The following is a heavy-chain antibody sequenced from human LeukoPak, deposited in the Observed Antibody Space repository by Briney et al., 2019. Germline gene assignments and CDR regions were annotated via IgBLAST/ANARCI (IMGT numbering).Heavy chain of an antibody. J-gene: IGHJ4*02. CDR2: ISGSGGST. CDR3: AKDLMMGSSWYYSDY. Sequence: GGSLRLSCAASGFTFSSYAMSWVRQAPGKGLEWVSAISGSGGSTYYADSVKGRFTISRDNSKNTLYLQMNSLRAEDTAVYYCAKDLMMGSSWYYSDYWGQGTLVTVSS. D-gene: IGHD6-13*01. V-gene: IGHV3-23*01. CDR1: GFTFSSYA.